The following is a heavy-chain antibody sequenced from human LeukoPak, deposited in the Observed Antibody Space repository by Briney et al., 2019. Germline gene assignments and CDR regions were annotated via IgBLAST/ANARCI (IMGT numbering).Heavy chain of an antibody. CDR2: IYYSGSS. CDR1: GGSISSGGYY. J-gene: IGHJ4*02. V-gene: IGHV4-31*03. D-gene: IGHD3-10*01. CDR3: ARESAVRGVIGW. Sequence: SETLSLTCTVSGGSISSGGYYWSWIRQHPGKGLEWIGYIYYSGSSYYNPSLKSRVTISLDTSKNQFSLKLSSVTAADTAVYYCARESAVRGVIGWWGQGTLVTVSS.